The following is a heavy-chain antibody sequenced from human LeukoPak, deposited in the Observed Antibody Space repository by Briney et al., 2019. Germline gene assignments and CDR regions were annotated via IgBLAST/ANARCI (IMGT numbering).Heavy chain of an antibody. CDR2: IKPKTDGETT. V-gene: IGHV3-15*07. J-gene: IGHJ4*02. CDR3: ITPLPYSAQ. D-gene: IGHD2-21*01. Sequence: KAGGSLRLSCAASGFTFTSYSMNWVRQAPGKGLEWVGRIKPKTDGETTEYAAPVKDRFSISRDDSKSMMYLQMNSLKTEDTAVYYCITPLPYSAQGGQGTLVTVSS. CDR1: GFTFTSYS.